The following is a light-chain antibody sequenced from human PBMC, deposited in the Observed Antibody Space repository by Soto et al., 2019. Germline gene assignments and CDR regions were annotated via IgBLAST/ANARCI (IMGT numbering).Light chain of an antibody. Sequence: EKLMTQSPATLSVSPGRRPTLSCRASQSVGRNLAWYQQKPGQSPSLLIYGASTRATGIPARFSGSGSGTEGTLTISSLKYEDGAVYYGQQSNNWPRTFGQGTKVDIK. CDR3: QQSNNWPRT. CDR1: QSVGRN. J-gene: IGKJ1*01. V-gene: IGKV3-15*01. CDR2: GAS.